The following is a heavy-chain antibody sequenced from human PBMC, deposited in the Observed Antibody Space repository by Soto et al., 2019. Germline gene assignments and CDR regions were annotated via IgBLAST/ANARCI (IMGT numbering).Heavy chain of an antibody. J-gene: IGHJ6*03. D-gene: IGHD6-13*01. CDR2: IWYDGSNK. Sequence: GGSLRLSCAASGFTFSSYGMHWVRQAPGKGLEWVAVIWYDGSNKYYADSVKGRFTISRDNSKNTLYLQMNSLRAEDTAVYYCARDGSRKQQLVYYYYYYYMDVWGKGTTVTVSS. V-gene: IGHV3-33*01. CDR1: GFTFSSYG. CDR3: ARDGSRKQQLVYYYYYYYMDV.